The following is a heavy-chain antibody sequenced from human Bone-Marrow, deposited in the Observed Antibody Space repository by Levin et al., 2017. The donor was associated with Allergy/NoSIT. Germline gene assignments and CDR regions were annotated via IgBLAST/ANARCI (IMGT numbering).Heavy chain of an antibody. CDR1: GGSITSYF. J-gene: IGHJ4*02. CDR3: ARGRGYCSGGYCYGPLDY. CDR2: IYAAGSP. D-gene: IGHD2-15*01. V-gene: IGHV4-59*01. Sequence: SETLSLTCTVSGGSITSYFWSWIRQSPGKGLEWIGNIYAAGSPNYNPSLKSRATISGDTSKSQFFLRLTSVSAADTAVYFCARGRGYCSGGYCYGPLDYWGQGTLVTVSS.